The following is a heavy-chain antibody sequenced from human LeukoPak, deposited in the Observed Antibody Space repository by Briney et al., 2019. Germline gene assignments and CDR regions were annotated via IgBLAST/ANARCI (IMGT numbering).Heavy chain of an antibody. CDR1: GGTFSSYT. J-gene: IGHJ4*02. Sequence: SVKVSCKASGGTFSSYTTSWVRQAPGQGLEWMGGIIPIFGTANYAQKFQGRVTITTDESTSTAYMELSSLRSEDTAVYYCARRIQVPREEYYFDYWGQGTLVTVSS. D-gene: IGHD5-18*01. CDR2: IIPIFGTA. CDR3: ARRIQVPREEYYFDY. V-gene: IGHV1-69*05.